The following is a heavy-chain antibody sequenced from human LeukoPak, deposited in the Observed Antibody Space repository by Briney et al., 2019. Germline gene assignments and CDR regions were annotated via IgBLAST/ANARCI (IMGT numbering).Heavy chain of an antibody. D-gene: IGHD3-10*01. CDR2: IYNSGTT. CDR3: ASRVYGLGSFNY. CDR1: GDSISSTSYY. Sequence: TASETLSLTCTVSGDSISSTSYYWDWIRQPPGKGLEWIGSIYNSGTTYYNPSLKSRVTLSVDTSKNQFSLKVSSVTAADTAVYYCASRVYGLGSFNYWGQGTLVTVSS. J-gene: IGHJ4*01. V-gene: IGHV4-39*01.